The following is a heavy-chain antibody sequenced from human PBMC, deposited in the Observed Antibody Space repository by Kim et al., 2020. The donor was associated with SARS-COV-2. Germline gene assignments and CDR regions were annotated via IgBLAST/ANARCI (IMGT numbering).Heavy chain of an antibody. V-gene: IGHV3-53*01. Sequence: KGLEWVSIIYSGGGTYYAESVKGRFTISRDNSKNTLYLQMNSLRAEDTAVYYCSRGSGGRDAFDVWGQGTMVTVSS. CDR3: SRGSGGRDAFDV. CDR2: IYSGGGT. D-gene: IGHD2-15*01. J-gene: IGHJ3*01.